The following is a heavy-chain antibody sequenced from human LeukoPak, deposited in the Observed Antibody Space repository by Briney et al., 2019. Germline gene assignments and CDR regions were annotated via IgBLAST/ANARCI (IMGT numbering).Heavy chain of an antibody. D-gene: IGHD3-3*01. CDR3: ARGSDYGDY. CDR1: GFTFSNYW. CDR2: ISSDGSST. V-gene: IGHV3-74*01. J-gene: IGHJ4*02. Sequence: GGSLRLSCAASGFTFSNYWMHWVRQAPGKGLVWVSRISSDGSSTTYADSVKGRFTISRDNAKTTLYLQMSSLRAEDTAVYYCARGSDYGDYWGQGTLVTVSS.